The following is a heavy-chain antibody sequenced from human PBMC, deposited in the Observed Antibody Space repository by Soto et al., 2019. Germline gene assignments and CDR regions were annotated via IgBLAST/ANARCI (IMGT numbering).Heavy chain of an antibody. CDR3: AREGSSSHWFDP. CDR2: IYYSGST. V-gene: IGHV4-59*01. D-gene: IGHD6-6*01. CDR1: GGSISSYY. Sequence: SETLSLACTVSGGSISSYYWSWIRQPPGKGLEWIGYIYYSGSTNYNPSLKSRATISVDTSKNQFSLKLSSVTAADTAVYYCAREGSSSHWFDPWGQGTLVTVSS. J-gene: IGHJ5*02.